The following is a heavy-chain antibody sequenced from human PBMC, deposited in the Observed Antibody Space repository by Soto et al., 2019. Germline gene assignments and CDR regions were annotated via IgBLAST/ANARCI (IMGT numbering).Heavy chain of an antibody. D-gene: IGHD6-13*01. CDR1: GYSFTSYW. J-gene: IGHJ6*02. Sequence: GESLKISCKGSGYSFTSYWIGWVRQMPGKGLEWMGIIYPGDSDTRYSPSFQGQVTISADKSISTAYLQWSSLKASDTAMYYCASHDHSSRYYYGMDVWGQGTTVTVSS. V-gene: IGHV5-51*01. CDR2: IYPGDSDT. CDR3: ASHDHSSRYYYGMDV.